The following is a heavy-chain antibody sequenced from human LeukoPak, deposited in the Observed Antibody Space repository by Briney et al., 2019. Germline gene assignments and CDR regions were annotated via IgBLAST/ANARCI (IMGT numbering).Heavy chain of an antibody. CDR1: GGSFSGYY. CDR2: INHSGST. J-gene: IGHJ3*02. D-gene: IGHD1-1*01. V-gene: IGHV4-34*01. CDR3: ARRYPGAFDI. Sequence: SETLSLTXAVYGGSFSGYYWSWIRQSPGKGLEWIGEINHSGSTNYNPSLKSRVTISVDTSKNQFSLKLSSVTAADTAVYHCARRYPGAFDIWGQGTMVTVSS.